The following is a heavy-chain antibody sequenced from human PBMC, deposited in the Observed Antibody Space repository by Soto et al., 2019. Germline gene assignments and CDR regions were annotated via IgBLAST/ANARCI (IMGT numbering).Heavy chain of an antibody. J-gene: IGHJ6*03. CDR1: GGSLSDYF. V-gene: IGHV4-34*01. CDR2: INHSGST. Sequence: SETLSLTCVVSGGSLSDYFWSWIRQPPGTALEWIGEINHSGSTNYNPSLKSRVTISVDTSKNQFSLKLSSVTAADTAVYYCATAVVAYYMDVWGKGTTVTVSS. CDR3: ATAVVAYYMDV.